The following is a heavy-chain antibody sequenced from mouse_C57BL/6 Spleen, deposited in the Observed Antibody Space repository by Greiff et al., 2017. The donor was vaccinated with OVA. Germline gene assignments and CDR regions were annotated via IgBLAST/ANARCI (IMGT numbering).Heavy chain of an antibody. CDR2: LWGGGST. CDR3: ASSSTAQATLNY. J-gene: IGHJ2*01. CDR1: GFSLTSYG. Sequence: VQLQQSGPGLVQPSQSLSITCTVSGFSLTSYGVHWVRQSPGKGLEWLGVLWGGGSTDYNAAFISRLSISKNNSKSQVFFKMNSLQADDTAIYYCASSSTAQATLNYWGQGTTLTVSS. D-gene: IGHD3-2*02. V-gene: IGHV2-2*01.